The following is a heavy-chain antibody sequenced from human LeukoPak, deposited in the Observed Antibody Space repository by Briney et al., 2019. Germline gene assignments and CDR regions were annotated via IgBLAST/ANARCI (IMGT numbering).Heavy chain of an antibody. CDR3: ARAPSLVAYYYYGMDV. Sequence: PSETLSLTCTVSGGSISSYYWSWIRQPPGKGLEWIGYIYYSGSTNYNPSLKSRVTISVDTSKNQFSLKLSSVTAADTAVYYCARAPSLVAYYYYGMDVWGQGTTGTVSS. J-gene: IGHJ6*02. D-gene: IGHD2-21*01. CDR1: GGSISSYY. CDR2: IYYSGST. V-gene: IGHV4-59*01.